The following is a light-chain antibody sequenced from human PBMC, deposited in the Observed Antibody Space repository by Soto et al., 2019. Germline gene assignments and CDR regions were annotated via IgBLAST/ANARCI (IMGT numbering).Light chain of an antibody. Sequence: QSALTQPASVSGSPGQSITISCTGTSADVGSYDLVSWYQQHPGKAPKLIIFEVSNRPSGVSDRFSGSKSGNTASLTISGLQAEDEADYYCSSYTSISSLGVFGTGTKVTVL. CDR3: SSYTSISSLGV. J-gene: IGLJ1*01. V-gene: IGLV2-14*02. CDR2: EVS. CDR1: SADVGSYDL.